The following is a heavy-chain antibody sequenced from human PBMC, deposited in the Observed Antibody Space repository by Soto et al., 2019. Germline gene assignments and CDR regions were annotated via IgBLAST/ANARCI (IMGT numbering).Heavy chain of an antibody. J-gene: IGHJ4*02. D-gene: IGHD2-21*02. CDR2: IYYSGST. V-gene: IGHV4-31*03. CDR3: ARATFGAYCGGDCYFPHFDY. CDR1: GGSISSGGYY. Sequence: SETLSLTCTVSGGSISSGGYYWSWIRQHPGKGLEWIGYIYYSGSTYYNPSLKSRVTISVDTSKNQFSLKLSSVTAADTAVYYCARATFGAYCGGDCYFPHFDYWGQGTLVTVSS.